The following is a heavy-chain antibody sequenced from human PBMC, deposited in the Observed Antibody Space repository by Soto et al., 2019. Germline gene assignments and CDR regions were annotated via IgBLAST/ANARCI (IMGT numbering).Heavy chain of an antibody. CDR2: IYYSGST. V-gene: IGHV4-59*02. D-gene: IGHD3-10*01. CDR3: AGEVTMVRGVIGGAFDI. J-gene: IGHJ3*02. CDR1: GGSVCSYY. Sequence: SETTSLTCTVSGGSVCSYYWSWIRQPPGKGLEWIGYIYYSGSTNYNPSLKSRVTISVDTSKNQFSLKLSSVTAADTAVYYCAGEVTMVRGVIGGAFDIWGQGTMVTVSS.